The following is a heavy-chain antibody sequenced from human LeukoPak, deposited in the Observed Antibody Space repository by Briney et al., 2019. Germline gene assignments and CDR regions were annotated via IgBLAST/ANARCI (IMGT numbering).Heavy chain of an antibody. Sequence: GASVKVSCKASGYTLTAYYIHWLRQAPGQGLEWMGWIKSNTGGTKYVEKFEGRFTMTRDTSISTIYMELSSQRSDDTAVYYCAADKQQLSYYFDYWGQGTLVTVSA. D-gene: IGHD6-13*01. CDR2: IKSNTGGT. J-gene: IGHJ4*02. CDR3: AADKQQLSYYFDY. CDR1: GYTLTAYY. V-gene: IGHV1-2*02.